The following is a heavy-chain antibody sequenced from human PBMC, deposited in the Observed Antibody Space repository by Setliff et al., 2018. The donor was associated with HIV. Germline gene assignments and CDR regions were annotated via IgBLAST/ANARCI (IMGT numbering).Heavy chain of an antibody. CDR3: TTAGQGTLDFDY. CDR2: IKSKTDGGTA. V-gene: IGHV3-15*01. D-gene: IGHD1-1*01. CDR1: GFTFSSYW. J-gene: IGHJ4*02. Sequence: GGSLRLSCAASGFTFSSYWMSWVRQAPGKGLEWVGHIKSKTDGGTAEYAAPMKDRFTLSRDDSKNTLFLEISSLRTEDTAVYYCTTAGQGTLDFDYWGQGTLVTVSS.